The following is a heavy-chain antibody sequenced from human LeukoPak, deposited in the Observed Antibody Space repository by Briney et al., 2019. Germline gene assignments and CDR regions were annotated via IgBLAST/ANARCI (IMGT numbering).Heavy chain of an antibody. CDR2: IYHSGST. D-gene: IGHD1-1*01. V-gene: IGHV4-30-2*01. CDR1: GGSISSGGYS. Sequence: PSQTLSLTCAVSGGSISSGGYSLSWIRQPPGKGLEWIGYIYHSGSTYYNPSLKSRVTISVDRSKNQFSLKLSSVTAADTAVYYCARAVSGTPRWFDPWGQGTLVTVSS. CDR3: ARAVSGTPRWFDP. J-gene: IGHJ5*02.